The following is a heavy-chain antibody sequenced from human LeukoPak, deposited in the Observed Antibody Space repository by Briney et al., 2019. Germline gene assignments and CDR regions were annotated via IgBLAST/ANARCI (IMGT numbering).Heavy chain of an antibody. D-gene: IGHD1-7*01. CDR1: GYTFTGYY. CDR3: ARDPARLLELTPGENWFDP. V-gene: IGHV1-18*04. J-gene: IGHJ5*02. Sequence: ASVKVSCKASGYTFTGYYMHWVRQAPGQGLEWMGWISAYNGNTNYAQKLQGRVTMTTDTSTSTAYMELWSLRSDDTAVYYCARDPARLLELTPGENWFDPWGQGTLVTVSS. CDR2: ISAYNGNT.